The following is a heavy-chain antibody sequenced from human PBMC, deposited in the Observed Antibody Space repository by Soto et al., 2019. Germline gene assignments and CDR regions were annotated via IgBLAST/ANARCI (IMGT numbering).Heavy chain of an antibody. CDR3: ARDQGVAAAGITWFDP. J-gene: IGHJ5*02. Sequence: SETLSLTCTVSGASMNSYHWSWIRQPAGKGLEWIGNIHSSGSTNYNPSLKSRVTMSVDTSKNQFSLRLMSLTAADTAVYYCARDQGVAAAGITWFDPWGQGSLVTVSS. D-gene: IGHD6-13*01. CDR1: GASMNSYH. V-gene: IGHV4-4*07. CDR2: IHSSGST.